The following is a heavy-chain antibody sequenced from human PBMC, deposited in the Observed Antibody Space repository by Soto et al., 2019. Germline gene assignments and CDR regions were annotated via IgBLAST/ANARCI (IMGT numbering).Heavy chain of an antibody. D-gene: IGHD2-2*01. CDR2: INSDGSST. CDR1: GFTFSSYW. CDR3: ARVEACSSTSCYSVFDY. Sequence: EVQLVETGGGLVQPGGSLRLSCAAAGFTFSSYWMHWVRQAPGKGLVWVSRINSDGSSTTYADSVKGRFTISRDNAKNTLDLQMNGLRAEDTAVYYCARVEACSSTSCYSVFDYWGQGTLVTVSS. V-gene: IGHV3-74*03. J-gene: IGHJ4*02.